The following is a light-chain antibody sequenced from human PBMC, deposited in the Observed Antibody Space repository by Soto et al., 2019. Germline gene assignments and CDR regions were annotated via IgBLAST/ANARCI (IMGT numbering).Light chain of an antibody. CDR3: QQRSNWRLLT. CDR2: DAS. J-gene: IGKJ4*01. Sequence: EIVLTQSPATLSLSPGERATLSCRASQSVSSYLAWYQQKPGQAPRLLIYDASNRATGIPARFSGSGSGTDFTLTSSSLEPEDFAVYYCQQRSNWRLLTFGGGTKVEIK. CDR1: QSVSSY. V-gene: IGKV3-11*01.